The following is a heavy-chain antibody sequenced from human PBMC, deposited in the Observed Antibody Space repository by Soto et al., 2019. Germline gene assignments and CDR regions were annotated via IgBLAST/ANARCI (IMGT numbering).Heavy chain of an antibody. CDR2: IIPFIGAP. D-gene: IGHD6-6*01. J-gene: IGHJ6*02. CDR3: ARGGDCSSLRAFYSYGFDV. Sequence: QVQLVQSGAEVKKPGSSVKVSCKASGGTFNTYSFGWLRQAPGQGLQWMGSIIPFIGAPNYAQNFQDRVTITADESTTTAYKELSGLKSEDTAVYFCARGGDCSSLRAFYSYGFDVWGQGPSVTVSS. CDR1: GGTFNTYS. V-gene: IGHV1-69*18.